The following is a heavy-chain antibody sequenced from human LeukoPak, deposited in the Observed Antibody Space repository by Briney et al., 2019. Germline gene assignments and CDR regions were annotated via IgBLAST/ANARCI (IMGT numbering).Heavy chain of an antibody. CDR1: GGSISSSSYY. D-gene: IGHD3-22*01. V-gene: IGHV4-39*01. CDR3: ARITEGNYYDSSGYYYPRYFQH. J-gene: IGHJ1*01. CDR2: IYYSGST. Sequence: SETLSLTCTVSGGSISSSSYYWGWVRQPPGKGLEWIRSIYYSGSTYYNPSLKSRVTISVDTSKNQFSLKLSSVTAADTAVYYRARITEGNYYDSSGYYYPRYFQHWGQGTLVTVSS.